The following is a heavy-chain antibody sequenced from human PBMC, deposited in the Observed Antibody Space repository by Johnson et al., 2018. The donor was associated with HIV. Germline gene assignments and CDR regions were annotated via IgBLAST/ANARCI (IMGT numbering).Heavy chain of an antibody. CDR3: AKDHYYYDSSGSAIDAFDI. V-gene: IGHV3-30*04. J-gene: IGHJ3*02. D-gene: IGHD3-22*01. CDR1: GFTFSSYA. Sequence: QVLLVESGGGVVQPGRSLRLSCAASGFTFSSYAMHWVRQAPGKGLEWVAVISYDGSNKYYADSVKGRFTISRDNSKNTLYLQMNSLRAEDTAVYYCAKDHYYYDSSGSAIDAFDIWGQGTMVTVSS. CDR2: ISYDGSNK.